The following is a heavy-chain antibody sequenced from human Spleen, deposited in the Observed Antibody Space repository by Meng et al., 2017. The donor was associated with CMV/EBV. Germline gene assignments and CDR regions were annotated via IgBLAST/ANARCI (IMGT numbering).Heavy chain of an antibody. CDR3: ARHRYTSGWYDYFDY. V-gene: IGHV4-39*01. CDR1: GDSNGIRDYH. J-gene: IGHJ4*02. D-gene: IGHD6-19*01. Sequence: GDSNGIRDYHWAWVRQPPGKGLEEIGDVYYSGTTYSKLSLKSRVTISVDTSKSHFSLKLSSVTAADTAVYYCARHRYTSGWYDYFDYWGQGILVTVSS. CDR2: VYYSGTT.